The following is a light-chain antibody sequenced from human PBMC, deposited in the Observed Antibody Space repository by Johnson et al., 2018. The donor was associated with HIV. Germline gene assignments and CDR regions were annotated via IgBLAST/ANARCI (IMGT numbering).Light chain of an antibody. CDR3: GTWDSSLSGV. CDR1: SSNIGNNY. Sequence: QSVLTQPPSVSAAPGQKVTISCSGSSSNIGNNYVSWYQQLPRTAPKLLIYDNDKRPSGIPDRFSGSKSGTSATLGITGLQTGDEADYYCGTWDSSLSGVFGTGTQVTVL. CDR2: DND. J-gene: IGLJ1*01. V-gene: IGLV1-51*01.